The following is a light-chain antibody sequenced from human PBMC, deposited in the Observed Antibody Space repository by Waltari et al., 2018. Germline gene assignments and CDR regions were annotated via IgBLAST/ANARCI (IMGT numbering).Light chain of an antibody. J-gene: IGKJ2*01. V-gene: IGKV3-15*01. CDR2: VAS. Sequence: IVMTQSTATLSVSPGERATLSCRTSQSVSSNLAWYQQKPGQAPKLLIYVASTRATGIPARFSGSGSGTEFTLTISSMQSEDFAVYYCQQYNNWPPYTFGQGTKLEIK. CDR1: QSVSSN. CDR3: QQYNNWPPYT.